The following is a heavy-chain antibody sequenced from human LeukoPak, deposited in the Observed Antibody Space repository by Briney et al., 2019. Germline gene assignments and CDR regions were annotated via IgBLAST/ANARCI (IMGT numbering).Heavy chain of an antibody. V-gene: IGHV1-69*01. Sequence: ASVKVSRKASGGTFSSYAISWVRQAPGQGLEWMGGIIPIFGTANYAQKFQGRVTITADESTSTAYMELSSLRSEDTAVYYCARDSYYDSSGTYWGQGTLVTVSS. CDR3: ARDSYYDSSGTY. D-gene: IGHD3-22*01. J-gene: IGHJ4*02. CDR1: GGTFSSYA. CDR2: IIPIFGTA.